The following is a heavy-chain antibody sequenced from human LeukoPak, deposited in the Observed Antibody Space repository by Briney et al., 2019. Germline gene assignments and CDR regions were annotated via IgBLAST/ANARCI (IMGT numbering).Heavy chain of an antibody. CDR2: ISYDGSNK. CDR1: GFTFSSYA. J-gene: IGHJ4*02. V-gene: IGHV3-30*04. D-gene: IGHD6-13*01. Sequence: AGTLRLSCAASGFTFSSYAMHWVRQAPGKGLDRVGVISYDGSNKYYADSVKSRFTISRENSKNTLYLQMNSLRAEDTAVYYCAREGPNIAAAGMFDYWGQGTLVTVSS. CDR3: AREGPNIAAAGMFDY.